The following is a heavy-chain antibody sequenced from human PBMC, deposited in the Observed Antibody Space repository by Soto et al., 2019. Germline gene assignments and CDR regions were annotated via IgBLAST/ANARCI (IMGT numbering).Heavy chain of an antibody. CDR1: GFTFSSYG. CDR2: ISYDGSNK. J-gene: IGHJ4*02. V-gene: IGHV3-30*18. CDR3: AKGPDSSGYYYSVH. D-gene: IGHD3-22*01. Sequence: QVQLVESGGGVVQPGRSLRLSCAASGFTFSSYGMHWVRQAPGKGLEWVAVISYDGSNKYYADSVKGRFTISRDNSKNTLYPQMNSLRAEDTAVYYCAKGPDSSGYYYSVHWGQGTLVTVSS.